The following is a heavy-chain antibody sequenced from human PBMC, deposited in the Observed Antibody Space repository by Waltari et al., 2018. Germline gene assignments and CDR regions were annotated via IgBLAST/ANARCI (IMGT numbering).Heavy chain of an antibody. J-gene: IGHJ4*02. V-gene: IGHV1-69*01. CDR1: GGTFRSYA. CDR3: ARDRRDGYNRRNKYYFDY. CDR2: IIPIFGTA. D-gene: IGHD5-12*01. Sequence: QVQLVQSGAEVNKPGSSAKVPCKASGGTFRSYAISWVRQAAGQGLEWMGGIIPIFGTANYAQKFQGRVTITADESTSTAYMELSSLRSEDTAVYYCARDRRDGYNRRNKYYFDYWGQGTLVTVSS.